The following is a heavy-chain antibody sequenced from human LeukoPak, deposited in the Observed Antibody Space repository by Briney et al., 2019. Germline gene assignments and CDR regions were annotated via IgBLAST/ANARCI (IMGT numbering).Heavy chain of an antibody. CDR1: GFTFSSYG. CDR2: IRYDGSNK. Sequence: GGSLRLSCAASGFTFSSYGMHWVRQAPGKGLEWVAFIRYDGSNKYYADSVKGRFTISRDNSKNTLYLQMNSLGAEDTAVYYCAKDPITMGGLFDYWGQGTLVTVSS. J-gene: IGHJ4*02. D-gene: IGHD3-10*01. V-gene: IGHV3-30*02. CDR3: AKDPITMGGLFDY.